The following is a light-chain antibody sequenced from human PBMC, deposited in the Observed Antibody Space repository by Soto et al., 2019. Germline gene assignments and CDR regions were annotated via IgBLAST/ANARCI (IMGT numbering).Light chain of an antibody. J-gene: IGKJ1*01. CDR2: DAS. CDR1: QSISTW. CDR3: QQYNSYSWT. Sequence: DIQMTQSPSTLSASVGDRVTITCRASQSISTWLAWYQQKPGKAPKVLIYDASRLESGVPLRFSGSGSGTDFTLTISSLQPADFATYYCQQYNSYSWTFGQGTKVDIK. V-gene: IGKV1-5*01.